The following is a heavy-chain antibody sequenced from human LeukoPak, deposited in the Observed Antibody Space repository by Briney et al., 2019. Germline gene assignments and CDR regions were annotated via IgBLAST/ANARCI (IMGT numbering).Heavy chain of an antibody. J-gene: IGHJ5*02. CDR1: GGTFSSYA. CDR3: APSRPQKGFDP. Sequence: ASVTVSCNASGGTFSSYAISWVRHAPGQGLEWMGGIIPIFGTANYAQKFQGRVTITADESTSTAYMELSSLRSEDTAVYYCAPSRPQKGFDPWGQGTLVTVSS. CDR2: IIPIFGTA. V-gene: IGHV1-69*13.